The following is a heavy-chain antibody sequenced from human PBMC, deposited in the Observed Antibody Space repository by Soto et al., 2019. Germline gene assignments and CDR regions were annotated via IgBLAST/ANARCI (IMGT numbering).Heavy chain of an antibody. D-gene: IGHD3-10*01. CDR2: ISATGGST. CDR3: ARSLDVFLWLGELLSLGFDS. CDR1: GFTFDNYA. Sequence: EVQLMESGGGLVQRGGSLRLSCAASGFTFDNYAMNWVRQAPGKGLEWVSGISATGGSTYYAASVRGRFGISRDNSKNTLDLQMNSLRAEDTAVYYCARSLDVFLWLGELLSLGFDSWGQGTLVTASS. J-gene: IGHJ4*02. V-gene: IGHV3-23*01.